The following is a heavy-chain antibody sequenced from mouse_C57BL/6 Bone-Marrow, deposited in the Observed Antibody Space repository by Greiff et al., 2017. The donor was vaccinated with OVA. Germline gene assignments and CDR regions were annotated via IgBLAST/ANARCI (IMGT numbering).Heavy chain of an antibody. CDR1: GYSFTGYY. Sequence: VQLQQSGPELVKPGASVKISCKASGYSFTGYYMNWVKQSPEKSLEWIGEINPSTGGTTYNQKFKAKATLTVDKSSSTAYMQLKSLTSEDSAVYYCANSNYGAYWGQGTTLTVSS. CDR3: ANSNYGAY. D-gene: IGHD2-5*01. J-gene: IGHJ2*01. CDR2: INPSTGGT. V-gene: IGHV1-42*01.